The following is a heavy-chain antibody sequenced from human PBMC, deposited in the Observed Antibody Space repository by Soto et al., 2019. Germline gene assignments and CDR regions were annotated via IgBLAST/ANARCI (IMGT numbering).Heavy chain of an antibody. CDR3: ARDSPRDFGHAFDI. J-gene: IGHJ3*02. D-gene: IGHD3-3*01. CDR2: ISGSGSTI. V-gene: IGHV3-11*01. Sequence: QVQLVESGGGLVKPGGSLRLSCAASGFTFSDYYMSWIRQAPGKGREWVSYISGSGSTIYYADSVKGRFTISRDNAKNSLYLQLNSLRAEDTAVYYCARDSPRDFGHAFDIWGQGTMVTVSS. CDR1: GFTFSDYY.